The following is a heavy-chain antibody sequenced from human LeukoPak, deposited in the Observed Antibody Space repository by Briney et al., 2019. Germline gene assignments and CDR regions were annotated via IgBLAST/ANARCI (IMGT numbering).Heavy chain of an antibody. CDR2: IYHSGST. V-gene: IGHV4-59*01. D-gene: IGHD6-13*01. CDR1: GGSINSYY. CDR3: ARGIAAAGFWFDP. J-gene: IGHJ5*02. Sequence: SETLSLTCTASGGSINSYYWNWIRQPPGKGLEWIGYIYHSGSTNYNPSLKSRVTISLDTSKNQFSLKLTSVTAADTAVYYCARGIAAAGFWFDPWGQGTLVTVSS.